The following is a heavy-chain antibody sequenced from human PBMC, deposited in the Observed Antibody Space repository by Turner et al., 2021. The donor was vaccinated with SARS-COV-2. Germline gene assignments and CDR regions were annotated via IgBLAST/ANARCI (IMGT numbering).Heavy chain of an antibody. CDR2: NYYSGST. CDR3: ARRRFMSGYSFDY. J-gene: IGHJ4*02. CDR1: GGSISSSSYY. Sequence: QLQLPESGPGQVKPSETLSLTCTVSGGSISSSSYYWGWIRQPPGKGLEWIGSNYYSGSTYYNPSLKSRVTISVDTSKNQFSLKLSSVTAADTAVYYCARRRFMSGYSFDYWGQGTLVTVSS. V-gene: IGHV4-39*01. D-gene: IGHD3-3*01.